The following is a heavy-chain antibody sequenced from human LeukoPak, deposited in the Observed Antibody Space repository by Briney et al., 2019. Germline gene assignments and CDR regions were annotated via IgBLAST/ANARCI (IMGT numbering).Heavy chain of an antibody. J-gene: IGHJ6*03. V-gene: IGHV4-39*02. CDR3: ARDRSPFYYYFMDV. CDR1: GGPISSSFYN. CDR2: MSYSGNT. D-gene: IGHD2-15*01. Sequence: PSETLSLTCTVSGGPISSSFYNCAWIRQSPGKGLEWIGSMSYSGNTYYNPSLKGRVSMSVDASNSQFSLRLRSVTAADTAIYYCARDRSPFYYYFMDVWGKGTTVSVSS.